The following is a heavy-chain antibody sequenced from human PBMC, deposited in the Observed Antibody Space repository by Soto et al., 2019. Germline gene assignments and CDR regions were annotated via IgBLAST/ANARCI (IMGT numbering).Heavy chain of an antibody. Sequence: GGSLRLSCAASGFTFGSYWMHWVRQAPGKGLVWVSRINSDGSSTSYADSVKGRFTISRDDAKNTLYPQMNSLRAEDTAVYYCARGTYYDSSGYYPNWGQGTLVTVSS. CDR2: INSDGSST. V-gene: IGHV3-74*01. CDR3: ARGTYYDSSGYYPN. D-gene: IGHD3-22*01. J-gene: IGHJ4*02. CDR1: GFTFGSYW.